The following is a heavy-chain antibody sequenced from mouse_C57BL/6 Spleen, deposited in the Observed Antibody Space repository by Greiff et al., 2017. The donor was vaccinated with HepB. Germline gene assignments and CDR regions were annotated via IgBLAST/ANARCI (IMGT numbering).Heavy chain of an antibody. D-gene: IGHD2-2*01. CDR2: INPNYGTT. J-gene: IGHJ4*01. V-gene: IGHV1-39*01. Sequence: VQLQQSGPELVKPGASVKISCKASGYSFTDYNMNWVKQSNGKSLEWIGVINPNYGTTSYNQKFKGKAPLTVDQSSSTAYMQLNSQTSEDSAVYYCARERRLRRTPYYYAMDGWGKGTSVTVSS. CDR3: ARERRLRRTPYYYAMDG. CDR1: GYSFTDYN.